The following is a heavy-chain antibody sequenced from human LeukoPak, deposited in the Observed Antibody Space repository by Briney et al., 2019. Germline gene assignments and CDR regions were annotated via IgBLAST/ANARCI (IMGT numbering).Heavy chain of an antibody. CDR3: AKDGDIVVVPAAIGVFYAFDI. Sequence: GGSLRLSCAASGFTFSSYGMSWVRQAPGKGLEWVSAVSGSGGSTYYADSVKGRFTISRDNSKNTLYLQMNSLRAEDTAVYYCAKDGDIVVVPAAIGVFYAFDIWGQGTMVTVSS. D-gene: IGHD2-2*01. CDR1: GFTFSSYG. J-gene: IGHJ3*02. CDR2: VSGSGGST. V-gene: IGHV3-23*01.